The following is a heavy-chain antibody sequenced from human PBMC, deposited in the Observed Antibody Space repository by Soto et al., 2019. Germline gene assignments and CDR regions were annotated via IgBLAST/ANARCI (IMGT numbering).Heavy chain of an antibody. CDR3: ARVGGITGTTSVGT. J-gene: IGHJ5*02. CDR2: IYYSGST. V-gene: IGHV4-31*03. D-gene: IGHD1-20*01. Sequence: QVQLQESGPGLVKPSQTLSLTCTVSGGSISSGGYYWSWIRQHPGKGLEWIGYIYYSGSTYYNPSLKSRVTLSVDTSKNQLSLKLSTVTAADTAVYYCARVGGITGTTSVGTWGQGTLVTVSS. CDR1: GGSISSGGYY.